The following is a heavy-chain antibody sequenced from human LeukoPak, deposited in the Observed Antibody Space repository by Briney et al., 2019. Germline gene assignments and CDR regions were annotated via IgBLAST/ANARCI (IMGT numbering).Heavy chain of an antibody. CDR2: ISASGGTI. CDR3: AKQGRSWYYSYMDV. CDR1: GFTFSSYA. Sequence: GGSLRLSCAASGFTFSSYAMSWVRQAPGKGLEWVPGISASGGTIYYADSVKGRFTISRDNSKNSLFLQMNSLRAEDTAVYYCAKQGRSWYYSYMDVWGKGTTVTVSS. V-gene: IGHV3-23*01. J-gene: IGHJ6*03. D-gene: IGHD6-13*01.